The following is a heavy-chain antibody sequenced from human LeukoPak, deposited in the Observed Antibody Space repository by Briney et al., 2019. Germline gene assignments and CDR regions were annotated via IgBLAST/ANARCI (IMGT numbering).Heavy chain of an antibody. CDR3: ATGWWTYYDFWSGYYSWYYYYMDV. CDR2: INPNSGGT. J-gene: IGHJ6*03. V-gene: IGHV1-2*02. CDR1: GYTFTGYY. Sequence: ASVKVSCKASGYTFTGYYMHWVRQAPGQGLEWMGWINPNSGGTNYAQKFEGRVTMTRDTSISTAYMELSRLRSDDTAVYYCATGWWTYYDFWSGYYSWYYYYMDVWGKGTTVTVSS. D-gene: IGHD3-3*01.